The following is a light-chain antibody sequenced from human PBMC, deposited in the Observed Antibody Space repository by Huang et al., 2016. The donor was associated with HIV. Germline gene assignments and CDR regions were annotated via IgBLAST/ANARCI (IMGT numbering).Light chain of an antibody. CDR3: MQGSHWPPT. J-gene: IGKJ1*01. CDR2: KVS. CDR1: QRLVHSDGYTY. Sequence: DVVMIQSPLSLPVTLGQPASISCRSSQRLVHSDGYTYLNWFQQRPGQSPRRLFYKVSNRDVGVPDRFSGSGSGTDFTLRINRVEAEDVGVYYCMQGSHWPPTFGQGTKVEIK. V-gene: IGKV2-30*02.